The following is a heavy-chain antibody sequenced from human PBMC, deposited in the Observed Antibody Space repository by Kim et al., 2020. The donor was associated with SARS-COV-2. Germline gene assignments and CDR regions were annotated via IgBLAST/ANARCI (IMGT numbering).Heavy chain of an antibody. D-gene: IGHD6-6*01. CDR3: VKDSPREYSSSDFDY. J-gene: IGHJ4*02. CDR2: ISSNGGST. CDR1: GFTFSSYA. Sequence: GGSLRLSCSASGFTFSSYAMHWVRQAPGKGLEYVSAISSNGGSTYYADSVKGRFTISRDNSKNTLYLQMSSLRAEDTAVYYCVKDSPREYSSSDFDYWGQGTLVTVSS. V-gene: IGHV3-64D*09.